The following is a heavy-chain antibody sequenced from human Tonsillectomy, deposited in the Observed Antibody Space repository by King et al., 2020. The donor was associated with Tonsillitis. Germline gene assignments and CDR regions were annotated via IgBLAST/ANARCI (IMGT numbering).Heavy chain of an antibody. J-gene: IGHJ4*02. Sequence: VQLQESGPGLVKPSQTLSLTCTVSGGSISSGSYYWSWIRQPAGKGLEWIGRIYTSGSTNYNPSLKSRVTISVDTSKNQFSLKLISVTAADTAVYYCAREALGYCSGGSCYSFDWGQGTLVTVSS. CDR1: GGSISSGSYY. D-gene: IGHD2-15*01. V-gene: IGHV4-61*02. CDR2: IYTSGST. CDR3: AREALGYCSGGSCYSFD.